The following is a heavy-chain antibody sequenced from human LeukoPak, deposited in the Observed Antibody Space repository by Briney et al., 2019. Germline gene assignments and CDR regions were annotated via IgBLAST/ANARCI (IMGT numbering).Heavy chain of an antibody. V-gene: IGHV3-64*01. Sequence: GGSLRLSCAASGFTFSSYAMHWVRQAPGKGLEYVSAISSNGGSTYYANSVKGRFTISRDNSKNTLYLQMGSLRAEDTAVYYCARVGIHYYGMDVWGQGTTVTVSS. J-gene: IGHJ6*02. CDR3: ARVGIHYYGMDV. CDR2: ISSNGGST. CDR1: GFTFSSYA. D-gene: IGHD7-27*01.